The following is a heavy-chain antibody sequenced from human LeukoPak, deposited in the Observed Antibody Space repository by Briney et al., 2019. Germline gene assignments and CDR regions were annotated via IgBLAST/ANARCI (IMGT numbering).Heavy chain of an antibody. J-gene: IGHJ6*02. CDR1: GGTFSIYA. CDR3: ARAAVDGMDV. CDR2: IIPIFGTA. D-gene: IGHD4-23*01. V-gene: IGHV1-69*13. Sequence: SVKVSCTASGGTFSIYAISWVRQAPGQGLEWMGGIIPIFGTANYAQKFQGRVTITADESTSTAYMELSSLRSEDTAVYYCARAAVDGMDVWGQGTTVTVSS.